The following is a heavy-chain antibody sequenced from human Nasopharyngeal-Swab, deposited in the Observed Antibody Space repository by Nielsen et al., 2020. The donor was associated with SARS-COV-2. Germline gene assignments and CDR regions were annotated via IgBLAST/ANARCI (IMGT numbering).Heavy chain of an antibody. J-gene: IGHJ1*01. CDR3: ARTAPFCGGDCYSEYFQY. V-gene: IGHV3-21*01. Sequence: AGSLRLSCAASGFTFSTYTMNWVRQAPGKGLEWVSSISGSSSYIWYADSVKGRFTVSRDNAKNSLFLQMDNLGADDTSFYYCARTAPFCGGDCYSEYFQYCGQGTLVTVSS. CDR2: ISGSSSYI. D-gene: IGHD2-21*02. CDR1: GFTFSTYT.